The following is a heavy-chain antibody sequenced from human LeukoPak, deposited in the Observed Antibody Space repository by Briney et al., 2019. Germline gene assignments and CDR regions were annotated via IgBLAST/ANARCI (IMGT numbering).Heavy chain of an antibody. J-gene: IGHJ4*02. V-gene: IGHV4-61*02. Sequence: TSETLSLTCTVSGGSISSGSYYWSWIRQPAGKGLEWIGRIYTSGSTNYNPSLKSRVTISVDTSKNQFSLKLSSVTAADTAVYYCARGGPTNFDYWGQGTLVTVSS. CDR1: GGSISSGSYY. CDR2: IYTSGST. CDR3: ARGGPTNFDY.